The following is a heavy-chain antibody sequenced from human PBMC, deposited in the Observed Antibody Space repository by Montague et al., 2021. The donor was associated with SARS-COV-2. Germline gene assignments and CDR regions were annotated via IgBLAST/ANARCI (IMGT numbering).Heavy chain of an antibody. V-gene: IGHV4-38-2*02. J-gene: IGHJ3*02. CDR3: VREKAGGLRNVFDI. CDR2: IYHSGTT. CDR1: GFSIGSGDY. Sequence: SETLSLTCTVSGFSIGSGDYWGWIRQPPGKGLEWIGSIYHSGTTXXNPXXXSRLTMSIDTPTNQSSLRLTSVTAADTAVFFCVREKAGGLRNVFDIWGQGTTVTVSS.